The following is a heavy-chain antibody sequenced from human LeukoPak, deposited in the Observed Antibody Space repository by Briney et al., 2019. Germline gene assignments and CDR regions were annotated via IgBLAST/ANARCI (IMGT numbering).Heavy chain of an antibody. Sequence: SVKVSCKASGYTFTSYYMHWVRQAPGQGLEWMGGIIPIFGTANYAQKFQGRVTITADKSTSTAYMELSSLRAEDAAVYFCAKAPVTSCRGAYCYPFDSWGQGTLVTVSS. D-gene: IGHD2-21*01. V-gene: IGHV1-69*06. CDR3: AKAPVTSCRGAYCYPFDS. CDR1: GYTFTSYY. CDR2: IIPIFGTA. J-gene: IGHJ4*02.